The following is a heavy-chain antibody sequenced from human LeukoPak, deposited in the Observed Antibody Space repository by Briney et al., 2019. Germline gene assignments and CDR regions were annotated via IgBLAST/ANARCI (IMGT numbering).Heavy chain of an antibody. CDR3: ARAPYCGGDCSRASDY. V-gene: IGHV4-34*01. D-gene: IGHD2-21*02. J-gene: IGHJ4*02. Sequence: SETLSLTCAVYGGSFSGYYWSWIRQPPGKGLGWSGEINHSGTTNYNASLKSRVTISADTSKNQFSLKLNSVTAADTAVYYCARAPYCGGDCSRASDYWGQGTLVTVSS. CDR1: GGSFSGYY. CDR2: INHSGTT.